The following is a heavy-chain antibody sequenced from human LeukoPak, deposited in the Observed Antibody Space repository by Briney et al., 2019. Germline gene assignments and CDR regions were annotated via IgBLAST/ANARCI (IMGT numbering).Heavy chain of an antibody. Sequence: GGSLRLSCVASGLTFSSYNMNWVRQAPGKGLEWVSFISSSSNYIYYADSVKGRFTISRDNAKNSLLLQMNSLRAEDTAVYYCARAKRNGFDIWGQGTMVTVSS. J-gene: IGHJ3*02. CDR2: ISSSSNYI. V-gene: IGHV3-21*01. CDR1: GLTFSSYN. CDR3: ARAKRNGFDI.